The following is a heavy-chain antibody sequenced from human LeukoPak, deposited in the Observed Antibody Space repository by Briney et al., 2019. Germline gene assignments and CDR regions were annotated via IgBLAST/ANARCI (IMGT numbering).Heavy chain of an antibody. CDR3: ARGLKGITMVRGGWFYFDY. V-gene: IGHV4-34*01. J-gene: IGHJ4*02. D-gene: IGHD3-10*01. CDR1: GGSISSYY. Sequence: PSETLSLTCTVSGGSISSYYWSWIRQPPGKGLEWIGEINHSGSTNYNPSLKSRVTISVDTSKNQFSLKLSSVTAADTAVYYCARGLKGITMVRGGWFYFDYWGQGTLVTVSS. CDR2: INHSGST.